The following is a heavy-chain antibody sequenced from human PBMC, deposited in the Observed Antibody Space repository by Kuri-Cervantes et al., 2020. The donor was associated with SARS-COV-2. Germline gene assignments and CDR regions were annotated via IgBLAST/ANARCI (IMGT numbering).Heavy chain of an antibody. CDR2: IDPSDSYT. D-gene: IGHD3-9*01. Sequence: GGSLRLSCKGSGYSFTSYWISWVRQMPGKGLEWVGRIDPSDSYTNYSPSFQGHVTISADKSISTAYLQWSSLKASDTAMYYCARQVAHYDILTGYQMYYFDYWGQGTLVTVSS. CDR3: ARQVAHYDILTGYQMYYFDY. CDR1: GYSFTSYW. V-gene: IGHV5-10-1*01. J-gene: IGHJ4*02.